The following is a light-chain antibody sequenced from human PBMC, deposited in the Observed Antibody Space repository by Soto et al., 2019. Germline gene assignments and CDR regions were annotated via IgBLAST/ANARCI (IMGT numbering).Light chain of an antibody. V-gene: IGLV2-23*01. Sequence: QSALTQPASVSGSPGQSITISWTGTSLVSWYQQHPGKAPKLMIYEGSKRPSGVSNRFSGSKSGNTASLTISGLQAEDEADYYCCSYAGQRVVFGGGTKLTVL. CDR2: EGS. J-gene: IGLJ2*01. CDR1: SL. CDR3: CSYAGQRVV.